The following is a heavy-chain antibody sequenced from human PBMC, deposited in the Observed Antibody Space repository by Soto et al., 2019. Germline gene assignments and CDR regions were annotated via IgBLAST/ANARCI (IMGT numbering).Heavy chain of an antibody. V-gene: IGHV3-23*01. CDR2: ISGRGRST. CDR3: AKDYSGTHGAFDY. Sequence: EVQLLESGGGLVQPGGSLRLSCAASGFTFSSYAMSWVRQAPGKGLEWVSGISGRGRSTYYADSVKGRFTISRDNSNNTLDVQMNSLRAEDTAVYYCAKDYSGTHGAFDYWGQGTLVTVSS. D-gene: IGHD1-26*01. CDR1: GFTFSSYA. J-gene: IGHJ4*02.